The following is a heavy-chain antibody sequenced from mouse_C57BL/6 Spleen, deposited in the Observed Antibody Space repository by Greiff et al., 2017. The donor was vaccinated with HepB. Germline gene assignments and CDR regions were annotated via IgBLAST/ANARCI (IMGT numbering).Heavy chain of an antibody. CDR3: ARVDGSSCGGAMDY. D-gene: IGHD1-1*01. J-gene: IGHJ4*01. V-gene: IGHV1-61*01. Sequence: QVQLQQPGAELVRPGSSVKLSCKASGYTFTSYWMDWVKQRPGQGLEWIGNIYPSDSETHYNQKFKDKATLTVDKSSSTAYMQLSSLTSEDSAVYYCARVDGSSCGGAMDYWGQGTSVTVSS. CDR2: IYPSDSET. CDR1: GYTFTSYW.